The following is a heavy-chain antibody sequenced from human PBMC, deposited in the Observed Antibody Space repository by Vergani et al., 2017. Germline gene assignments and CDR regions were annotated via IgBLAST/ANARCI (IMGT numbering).Heavy chain of an antibody. CDR1: GFTLSGSA. D-gene: IGHD3-22*01. CDR2: IRSKANSYAT. CDR3: TRQVVYDSSGYRDY. Sequence: EVQLVESGGGLVQPGGSLKLSCAASGFTLSGSAMHWVRQASGKGLEWVGRIRSKANSYATAYAASVKGRFTIFRDDSKNTAYLQMNSLKTEDTAVYYCTRQVVYDSSGYRDYWGQGTLVTVSS. J-gene: IGHJ4*02. V-gene: IGHV3-73*01.